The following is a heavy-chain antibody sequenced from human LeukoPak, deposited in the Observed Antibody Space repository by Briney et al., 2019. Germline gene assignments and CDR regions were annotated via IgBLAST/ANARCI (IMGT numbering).Heavy chain of an antibody. CDR3: AREPYYYDSSGYSDY. CDR1: GFTFSSYS. D-gene: IGHD3-22*01. V-gene: IGHV3-21*01. J-gene: IGHJ4*02. CDR2: ISSSSSYI. Sequence: PGGSLRLSCAASGFTFSSYSMNWVRQAPGKGLEWVSSISSSSSYIYYADSVKGRFTISRDNAKNSLYLQMNSLRAEDTAVYYCAREPYYYDSSGYSDYWGQGTLVTVSS.